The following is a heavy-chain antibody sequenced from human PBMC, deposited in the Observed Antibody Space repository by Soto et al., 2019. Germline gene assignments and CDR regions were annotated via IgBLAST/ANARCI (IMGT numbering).Heavy chain of an antibody. CDR2: ISAYNGNT. J-gene: IGHJ6*03. Sequence: ASVEVSCKASGYTFTSYGISWVRQAPGQGLEWMGWISAYNGNTNYAQKLQGRVTMTTDTSTSTAYMELRSLRSDDTAVYYCGVRGYYPRRLYYHYHMYVCGKGTTVAVSS. D-gene: IGHD1-26*01. V-gene: IGHV1-18*01. CDR3: GVRGYYPRRLYYHYHMYV. CDR1: GYTFTSYG.